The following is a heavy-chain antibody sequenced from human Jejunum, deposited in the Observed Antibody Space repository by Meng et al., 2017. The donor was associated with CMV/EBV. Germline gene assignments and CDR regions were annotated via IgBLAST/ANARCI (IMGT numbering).Heavy chain of an antibody. Sequence: GFGLSLNEISWVRQAPGKGLEWVSYISDSDDTMYYSDSVQGRFTLSRDDAKNSLYLHMNGLRAEDTAVYYCAREWGYYNSGDAFDLWGQGTMVTVSS. J-gene: IGHJ3*01. CDR1: GFGLSLNE. V-gene: IGHV3-48*03. CDR2: ISDSDDTM. D-gene: IGHD3-10*01. CDR3: AREWGYYNSGDAFDL.